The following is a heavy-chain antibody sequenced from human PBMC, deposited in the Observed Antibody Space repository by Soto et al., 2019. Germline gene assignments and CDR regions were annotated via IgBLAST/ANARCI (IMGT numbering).Heavy chain of an antibody. CDR2: VSVSGNA. CDR1: GDSIGTGAFY. Sequence: HLQESGPRLVAPSQTLSLRCSVSGDSIGTGAFYWTWIRQFPGKGLEWIGYVSVSGNAYYNPSLKSRVAMSIETSENQLSLRLLSVTAADAAVYFGARALGGVSASGMDVWGQGTTVTISS. CDR3: ARALGGVSASGMDV. D-gene: IGHD3-3*01. V-gene: IGHV4-31*02. J-gene: IGHJ6*02.